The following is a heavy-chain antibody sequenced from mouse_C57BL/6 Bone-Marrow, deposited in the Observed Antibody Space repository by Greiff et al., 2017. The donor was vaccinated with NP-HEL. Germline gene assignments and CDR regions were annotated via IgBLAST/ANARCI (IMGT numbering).Heavy chain of an antibody. V-gene: IGHV1-81*01. CDR3: ARSTMVPYFDY. Sequence: VQLQESGAELARPGASVKLSCKASGYTFTSYGISWVKQRTGQGLEWIGDIYPRSGNTYYNEKFKGKATLTADKSSSTAYMELRSLTSEDSAVYFCARSTMVPYFDYWGQGTTLTVSS. J-gene: IGHJ2*01. CDR1: GYTFTSYG. D-gene: IGHD2-2*01. CDR2: IYPRSGNT.